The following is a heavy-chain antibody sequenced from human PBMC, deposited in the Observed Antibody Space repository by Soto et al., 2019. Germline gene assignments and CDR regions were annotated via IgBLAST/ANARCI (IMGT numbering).Heavy chain of an antibody. J-gene: IGHJ5*02. CDR3: GRDQSGIGYYVDWFDP. D-gene: IGHD3-10*02. CDR1: GGTFSSYT. CDR2: IIPILGIA. V-gene: IGHV1-69*04. Sequence: GASVKVSCKASGGTFSSYTISWVRQAPGQGLEWMGRIIPILGIANYAQKFEGRVTFTRDTAATTVNMELTSLTSEDTAIYYCGRDQSGIGYYVDWFDPWGQGTLVTVSS.